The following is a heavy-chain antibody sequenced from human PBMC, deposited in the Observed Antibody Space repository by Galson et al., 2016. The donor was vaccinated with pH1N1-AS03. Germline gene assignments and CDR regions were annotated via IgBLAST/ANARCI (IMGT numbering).Heavy chain of an antibody. D-gene: IGHD3-10*01. Sequence: SVKVSCKASGYTFTAYYIHWVRQAPGQGLEWMGWIDPSIGSTTYAQKFQGRVNMTRDTATTTAYMELRSLRSDDTAVYYCATYGSGSRGGFDYWGQGALITVSS. J-gene: IGHJ4*02. CDR2: IDPSIGST. CDR3: ATYGSGSRGGFDY. V-gene: IGHV1-2*02. CDR1: GYTFTAYY.